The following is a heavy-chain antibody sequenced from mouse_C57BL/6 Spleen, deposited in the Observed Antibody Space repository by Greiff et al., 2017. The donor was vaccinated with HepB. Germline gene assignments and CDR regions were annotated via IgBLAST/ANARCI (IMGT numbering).Heavy chain of an antibody. CDR2: INPNNGGT. CDR3: ARGGYYRWYFDV. CDR1: GYTFTDYN. J-gene: IGHJ1*03. D-gene: IGHD2-3*01. Sequence: EVQLQQSGPELVKPGASVKMSCKASGYTFTDYNMHWVKQSHGKSLEWIGYINPNNGGTSYNQKFKGKATLTVNKSSSTAYMELRSLTSEDYAVYYCARGGYYRWYFDVWGTGTTVTVSS. V-gene: IGHV1-22*01.